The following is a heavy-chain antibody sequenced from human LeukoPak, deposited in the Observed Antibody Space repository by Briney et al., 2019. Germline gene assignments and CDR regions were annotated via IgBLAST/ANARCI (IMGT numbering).Heavy chain of an antibody. V-gene: IGHV4-39*07. CDR1: GGSISSSSYY. D-gene: IGHD6-6*01. J-gene: IGHJ4*02. CDR2: IYYSGST. CDR3: ARGLAAPLDY. Sequence: PSETLSLTCTVSGGSISSSSYYWGWIRQPPGKGLEWIGNIYYSGSTYYNPSLKSRVTISVETSKNQFSLKLSSVTAADTAVYYCARGLAAPLDYWGQGTLVTVSS.